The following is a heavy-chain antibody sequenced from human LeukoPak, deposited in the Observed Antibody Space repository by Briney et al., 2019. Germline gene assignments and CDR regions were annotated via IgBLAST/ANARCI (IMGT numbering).Heavy chain of an antibody. D-gene: IGHD2-2*01. Sequence: ASVKVSCKASGYTFTGYYMHWVRQAPGQGLEWMGWINPNSGGTNYAQKFQGRVTMTRDTSISTAYMELSRLRSDDTAVYYCARDPNCSSTSCYLGRYGWFGPWGQGTLVTVSS. CDR3: ARDPNCSSTSCYLGRYGWFGP. V-gene: IGHV1-2*02. CDR1: GYTFTGYY. J-gene: IGHJ5*02. CDR2: INPNSGGT.